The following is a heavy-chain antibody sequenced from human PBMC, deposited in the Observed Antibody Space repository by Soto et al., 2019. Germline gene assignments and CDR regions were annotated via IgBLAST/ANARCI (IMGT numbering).Heavy chain of an antibody. J-gene: IGHJ6*02. Sequence: QVQLVESGGGVVQPGRSLRLSCAASGFTFSSYGMHWVRQAPGKGLEWVAVISYDGSNKYYADSVKGRFTISRDNSKNTLYLHRNSLRAEDTAVYYCAKLYHRNLRSSGDVDSGMDVWGQGTPVTVSS. CDR2: ISYDGSNK. D-gene: IGHD6-13*01. CDR3: AKLYHRNLRSSGDVDSGMDV. CDR1: GFTFSSYG. V-gene: IGHV3-30*18.